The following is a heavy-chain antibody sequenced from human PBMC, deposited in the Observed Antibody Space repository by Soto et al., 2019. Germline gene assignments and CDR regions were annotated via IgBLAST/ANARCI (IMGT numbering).Heavy chain of an antibody. D-gene: IGHD3-22*01. CDR3: ARDQRGYSIKALDY. CDR1: GGTFSSYA. J-gene: IGHJ4*02. V-gene: IGHV1-69*13. CDR2: IIPIFGTA. Sequence: GASVKVSCKASGGTFSSYAISWVRQAPGQGLEWMGGIIPIFGTANYAQKFQGRVTITADESTSTAYMELSSLRSEDTAVYYCARDQRGYSIKALDYWGQGTLVTVSS.